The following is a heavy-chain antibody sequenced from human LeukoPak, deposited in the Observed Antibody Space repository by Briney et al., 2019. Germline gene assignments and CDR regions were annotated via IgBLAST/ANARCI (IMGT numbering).Heavy chain of an antibody. Sequence: SETLSLTCTVSGGSISSYYWSWIRQPPGKGLEWIGYIYYIGSTNYNPSLKSRFTISVDTSKNQFSLKLSSVTAADTAVYYCARGSGSYLYYYYYMDVWGKGTTVTVSS. V-gene: IGHV4-59*01. CDR3: ARGSGSYLYYYYYMDV. CDR1: GGSISSYY. J-gene: IGHJ6*03. D-gene: IGHD1-26*01. CDR2: IYYIGST.